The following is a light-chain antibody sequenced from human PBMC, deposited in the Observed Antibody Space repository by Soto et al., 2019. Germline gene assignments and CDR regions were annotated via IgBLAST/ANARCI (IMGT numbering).Light chain of an antibody. V-gene: IGKV3-15*01. CDR3: QHYNEWPLT. J-gene: IGKJ4*01. CDR2: HAA. CDR1: QSVSNN. Sequence: EIVMTQSPATLSVSPGERATLSCRASQSVSNNVAWYQQKPGQAPRLLIYHAATRATGIPARFSGSGSGTEVTLTISSLQSEDFAVYYCQHYNEWPLTFGGGTQVEIK.